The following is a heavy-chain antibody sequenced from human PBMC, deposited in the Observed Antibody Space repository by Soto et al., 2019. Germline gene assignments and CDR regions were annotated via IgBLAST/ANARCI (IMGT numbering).Heavy chain of an antibody. V-gene: IGHV4-39*01. CDR1: GGSISSSSYY. J-gene: IGHJ6*02. CDR2: VYYGGST. D-gene: IGHD3-22*01. Sequence: NPSETLSLTCTVSGGSISSSSYYWGWIRQPPGKGLEWIGNVYYGGSTYYNPSLKSRVTISVETSKSQFSLKLSSVTAADTAVYYCAGGDYYHSSGYYLYYYTMDVRGQGTTVTVSS. CDR3: AGGDYYHSSGYYLYYYTMDV.